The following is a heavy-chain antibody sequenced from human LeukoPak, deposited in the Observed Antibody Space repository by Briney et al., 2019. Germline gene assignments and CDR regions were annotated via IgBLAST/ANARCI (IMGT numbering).Heavy chain of an antibody. CDR2: IKQDGNEK. J-gene: IGHJ4*02. CDR1: GFTFSSYW. Sequence: GGSLRLSCAASGFTFSSYWMSWVRQAPGKGLEWVANIKQDGNEKYYVDSVKGRFTISRDNPKNSVYLQMNSLRAEDTAVYYCLRVETYAYYDSWGQGTLVTVSS. V-gene: IGHV3-7*04. CDR3: LRVETYAYYDS. D-gene: IGHD1-1*01.